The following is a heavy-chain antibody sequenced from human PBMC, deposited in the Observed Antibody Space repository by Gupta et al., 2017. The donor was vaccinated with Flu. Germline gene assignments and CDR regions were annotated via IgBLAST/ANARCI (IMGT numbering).Heavy chain of an antibody. CDR2: LSDDGSNQ. V-gene: IGHV3-30*18. CDR3: AKGGRHNWNYDVDY. D-gene: IGHD1-7*01. CDR1: AFTFSDSG. Sequence: QVPLVQSGVRVVQPGTSLRLSCAASAFTFSDSGMHWVRQAPGKGLEWMAVLSDDGSNQWYADSVRGRFTISRDSSKNTLFLQMNSLRPDDTAVYYCAKGGRHNWNYDVDYWGQGALVTVSS. J-gene: IGHJ4*02.